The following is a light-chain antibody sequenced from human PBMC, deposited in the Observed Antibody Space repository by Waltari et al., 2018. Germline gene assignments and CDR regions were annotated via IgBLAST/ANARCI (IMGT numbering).Light chain of an antibody. Sequence: QSVLPQPPSVSGAPGQRVTISYTGSSSNVGAGSDVQWKQPLPGPAPKPLIDGNSNRPSGVPDRFSGSKSGTSASLPITGLQAEYEADYYCQSYDSSLSGSGVFGGETKLTVL. CDR2: GNS. CDR1: SSNVGAGSD. CDR3: QSYDSSLSGSGV. J-gene: IGLJ2*01. V-gene: IGLV1-40*01.